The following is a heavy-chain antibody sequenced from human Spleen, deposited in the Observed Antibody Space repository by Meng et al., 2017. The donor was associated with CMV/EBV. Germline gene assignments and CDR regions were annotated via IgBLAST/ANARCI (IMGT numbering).Heavy chain of an antibody. CDR2: IDPNSGGT. V-gene: IGHV1-2*02. CDR3: AREFSPSFNRNWFDP. Sequence: SGYSFTVYYMHWVQQAPGQGLEWMGRIDPNSGGTNYAQKFQGRVTMTRDTSISTAYMELSRLRSDDTAVYYCAREFSPSFNRNWFDPWGQGTLVTVSS. J-gene: IGHJ5*02. D-gene: IGHD1-14*01. CDR1: GYSFTVYY.